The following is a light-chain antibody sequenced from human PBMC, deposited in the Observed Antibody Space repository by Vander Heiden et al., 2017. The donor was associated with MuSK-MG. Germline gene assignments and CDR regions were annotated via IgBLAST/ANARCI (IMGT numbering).Light chain of an antibody. CDR1: SSDVGGYNY. J-gene: IGLJ3*02. CDR2: DVS. V-gene: IGLV2-14*03. Sequence: QSALTQPASVSGSPGQSITISCTGTSSDVGGYNYVSWYQQHPAKAPKLMIYDVSNRPAGVSNRFSGSKSGNTASLTISGLQAEDEADYYCSSDTSSSTLEFGGGTKLTVL. CDR3: SSDTSSSTLE.